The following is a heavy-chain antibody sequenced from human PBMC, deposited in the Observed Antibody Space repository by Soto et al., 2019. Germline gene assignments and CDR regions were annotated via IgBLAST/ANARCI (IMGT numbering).Heavy chain of an antibody. Sequence: SETLSLTCTVSGGSISSGGYYCSWILHHPGKGLEWIGYIYYSGSTYYNPSLKSRVTISVDTSKNQFSLKLSPVTAADTAVYYCARDGAGSSSWFDPWGQGTLVTVSS. CDR2: IYYSGST. J-gene: IGHJ5*02. V-gene: IGHV4-31*03. CDR1: GGSISSGGYY. CDR3: ARDGAGSSSWFDP. D-gene: IGHD6-13*01.